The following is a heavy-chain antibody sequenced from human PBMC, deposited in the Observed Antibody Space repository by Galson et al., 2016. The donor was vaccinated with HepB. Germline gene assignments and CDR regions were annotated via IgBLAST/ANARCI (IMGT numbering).Heavy chain of an antibody. CDR2: ISYTGTDQ. CDR3: AKASTVTTDYFDY. J-gene: IGHJ4*02. V-gene: IGHV3-30*18. CDR1: GFSFSSFA. D-gene: IGHD4-17*01. Sequence: SLRLSCAASGFSFSSFAMHWVRQAPGKGLGWVAVISYTGTDQFYADSMKGRFTISRDNSKNTLYLQVNSLRPEDTAVYYCAKASTVTTDYFDYWGQGTLVTVSS.